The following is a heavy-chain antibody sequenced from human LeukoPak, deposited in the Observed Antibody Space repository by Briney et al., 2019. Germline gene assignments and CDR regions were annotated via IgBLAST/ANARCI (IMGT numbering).Heavy chain of an antibody. CDR2: ISSSGSTI. J-gene: IGHJ4*02. D-gene: IGHD2-15*01. V-gene: IGHV3-48*03. Sequence: GGSLRLSCAASGFTFSSYEMNWVRQAPGKGLEWVSYISSSGSTISYADSVKGRFTIYRDSAKNSLYLQMNSLRAEDTAVYYCAREDVAVDYWGQGALVTVSS. CDR3: AREDVAVDY. CDR1: GFTFSSYE.